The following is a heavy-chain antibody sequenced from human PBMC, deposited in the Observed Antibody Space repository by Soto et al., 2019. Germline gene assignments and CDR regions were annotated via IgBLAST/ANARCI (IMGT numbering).Heavy chain of an antibody. D-gene: IGHD2-2*01. V-gene: IGHV5-51*01. CDR1: GYSFTTYW. CDR2: IYPGDSDT. J-gene: IGHJ5*02. CDR3: ARNESHCFSSTCAQYWFDP. Sequence: GESLKISCKGSGYSFTTYWIGWVRQMPGKGLEWMGIIYPGDSDTRYSPSFQGQVTISADKSISTAYLQWSSLKASDTAMYYCARNESHCFSSTCAQYWFDPWGQGTLVTVSS.